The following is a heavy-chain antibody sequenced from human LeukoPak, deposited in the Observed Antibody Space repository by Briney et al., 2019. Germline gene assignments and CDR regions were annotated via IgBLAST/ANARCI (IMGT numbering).Heavy chain of an antibody. CDR3: ARDGFPEILFGVPDYYMDV. CDR2: IYTSGST. V-gene: IGHV4-4*07. D-gene: IGHD2-15*01. CDR1: GGSISSFH. J-gene: IGHJ6*03. Sequence: SETLSLTCTVSGGSISSFHWNWIRQPAGKGLEWIGRIYTSGSTNYNPSLKSRVTMSGDTSKNQFSLKLSSVTAADTAVYYCARDGFPEILFGVPDYYMDVWGKGTTVTVSS.